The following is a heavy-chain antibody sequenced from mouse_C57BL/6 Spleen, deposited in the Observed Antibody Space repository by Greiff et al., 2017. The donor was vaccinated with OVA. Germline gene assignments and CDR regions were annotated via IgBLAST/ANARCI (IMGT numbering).Heavy chain of an antibody. CDR2: IYPGGGTT. D-gene: IGHD1-1*01. J-gene: IGHJ1*03. V-gene: IGHV1-63*01. CDR3: ASATVPYWYFDV. Sequence: VQLQQSGAELVRPGTSVTMSCKASGYTFTNYWIGWAKQRPGHGLEWIGDIYPGGGTTNYHEKFTGQATLTADKYSSTFYMQFSSLTSEYSSVYYCASATVPYWYFDVWGTGTTVTVSS. CDR1: GYTFTNYW.